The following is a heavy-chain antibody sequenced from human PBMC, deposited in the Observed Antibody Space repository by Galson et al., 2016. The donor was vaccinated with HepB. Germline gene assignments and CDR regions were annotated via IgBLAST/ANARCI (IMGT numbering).Heavy chain of an antibody. Sequence: SLRLSCAASGFTFSSYAMHWVRQAPGKGLEYVSAISSNGGSTYYANSVKGRFTISRDNSKNTLYLQMGSLRAEDMAVYYCARSLTLYCISTACYGNYYGMDVWGQGTTVTVFS. V-gene: IGHV3-64*01. J-gene: IGHJ6*02. CDR1: GFTFSSYA. CDR2: ISSNGGST. D-gene: IGHD2-2*01. CDR3: ARSLTLYCISTACYGNYYGMDV.